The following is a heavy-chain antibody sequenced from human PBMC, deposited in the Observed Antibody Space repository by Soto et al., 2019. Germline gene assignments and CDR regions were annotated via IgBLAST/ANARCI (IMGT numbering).Heavy chain of an antibody. CDR3: ARGRGSAWYWDY. Sequence: QVELQESGPGLVKPSQTLSLSCTVSGGSVSSGGFYWSWISQHPGKGLEWIGYIHDSGNTYYNSSLKCRVIISLDTSWNQFSLMLSSVTAADTAVYYCARGRGSAWYWDYWGQGTLVTVSS. D-gene: IGHD6-19*01. CDR2: IHDSGNT. CDR1: GGSVSSGGFY. J-gene: IGHJ4*02. V-gene: IGHV4-31*03.